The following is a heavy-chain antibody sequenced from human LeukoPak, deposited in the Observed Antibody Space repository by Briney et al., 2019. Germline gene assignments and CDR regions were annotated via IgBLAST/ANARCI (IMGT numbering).Heavy chain of an antibody. CDR1: GFSFSSHG. J-gene: IGHJ4*02. CDR2: ISPSGDIT. V-gene: IGHV3-23*01. Sequence: GGSLRLSCAGSGFSFSSHGMNWVRQAPGKGLEWVSGISPSGDITYYTDSVKGRFTISRDNSKNTLSLQMNSLRADDTAVYYCAKDPPTHQWLVYFDYWGQGTLVTVSS. CDR3: AKDPPTHQWLVYFDY. D-gene: IGHD6-19*01.